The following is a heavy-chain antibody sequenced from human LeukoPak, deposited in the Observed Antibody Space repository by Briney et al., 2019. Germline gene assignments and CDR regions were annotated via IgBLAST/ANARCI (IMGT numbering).Heavy chain of an antibody. V-gene: IGHV4-61*02. Sequence: TSETLSLTCTVSGGSISTGTYYWNWIRQPPGKGLEWIGRIYASGSTDYSPSLKGRVTISVDTSKKQFSLKLSSVTAADTAVYYCARSRGSGSLSYFDFWGQGILGTVSS. J-gene: IGHJ4*02. D-gene: IGHD1-26*01. CDR2: IYASGST. CDR1: GGSISTGTYY. CDR3: ARSRGSGSLSYFDF.